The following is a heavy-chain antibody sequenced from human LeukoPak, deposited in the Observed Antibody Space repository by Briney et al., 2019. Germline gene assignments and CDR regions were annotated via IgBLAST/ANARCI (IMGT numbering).Heavy chain of an antibody. J-gene: IGHJ6*03. D-gene: IGHD3-10*01. CDR3: ASQVRGVYYMDV. Sequence: GASVKVSCKASGYTFTSYYMHWVRQAPGQGLEWMGIINPSGGSTSYAQKFQGRVTMTRDTSTSTVYMELSSLRSEDTAVYYCASQVRGVYYMDVWGKGTTVTVSS. CDR2: INPSGGST. CDR1: GYTFTSYY. V-gene: IGHV1-46*01.